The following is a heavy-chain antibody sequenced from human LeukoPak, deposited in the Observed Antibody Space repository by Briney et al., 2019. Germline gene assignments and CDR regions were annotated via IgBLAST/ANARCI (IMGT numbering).Heavy chain of an antibody. Sequence: GGSLRLSCAASGFTVSSYGLSWVRQAPGKGLEWVSSISGSGDSGSGGRIYYRDSVKGRFTISRDNSKNTLYLQMNSLGAEDTAVYYCAKSPLVWFGESDYWGQGTLVTVSS. J-gene: IGHJ4*02. CDR1: GFTVSSYG. D-gene: IGHD3-10*01. CDR2: ISGSGDSGSGGRI. V-gene: IGHV3-23*01. CDR3: AKSPLVWFGESDY.